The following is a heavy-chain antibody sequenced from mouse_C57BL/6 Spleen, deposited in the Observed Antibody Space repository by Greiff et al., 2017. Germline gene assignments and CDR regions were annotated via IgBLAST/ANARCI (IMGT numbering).Heavy chain of an antibody. Sequence: VKLQESGPELVKPGASVKISCKASGYTFTSYYIHWVKQRPGQGLEWIGWIYPGSGNTKYNEKFKGKATLPADTSSSTAYMQLRSLTSEDSAVYSCAGSPDYAFGYWGQGTTLTVSS. D-gene: IGHD2-4*01. V-gene: IGHV1-66*01. CDR2: IYPGSGNT. J-gene: IGHJ2*01. CDR1: GYTFTSYY. CDR3: AGSPDYAFGY.